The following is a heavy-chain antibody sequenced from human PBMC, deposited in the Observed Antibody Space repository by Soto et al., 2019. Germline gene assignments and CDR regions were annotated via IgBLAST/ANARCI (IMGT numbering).Heavy chain of an antibody. CDR1: GFTFSRYA. CDR2: VSSDVSSK. D-gene: IGHD1-7*01. Sequence: QVQLVQSGGGVVQPGTSLRLYCAASGFTFSRYAMHWVRQAPGAGREWVALVSSDVSSKYYADSVKGRFTITRDNSEDVVYLQMTSLRGEDTADYYCVRDNFNYETLFDSWGQGTLVTVSS. J-gene: IGHJ4*02. CDR3: VRDNFNYETLFDS. V-gene: IGHV3-30*04.